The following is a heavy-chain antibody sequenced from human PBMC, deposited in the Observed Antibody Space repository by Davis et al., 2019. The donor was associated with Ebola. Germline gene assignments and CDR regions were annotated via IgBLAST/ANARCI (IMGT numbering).Heavy chain of an antibody. D-gene: IGHD1-14*01. V-gene: IGHV4-4*02. CDR3: ARTGENYYFDH. J-gene: IGHJ4*02. CDR2: IYHSGTT. CDR1: GGSISSSNW. Sequence: MPSETLSLTCAVSGGSISSSNWWTWVRQPPGMGLEWIGEIYHSGTTNYNPSLKSRVTISVDKSRNQFSLKLNSVTAADTAIYYCARTGENYYFDHWGQGALVTVSS.